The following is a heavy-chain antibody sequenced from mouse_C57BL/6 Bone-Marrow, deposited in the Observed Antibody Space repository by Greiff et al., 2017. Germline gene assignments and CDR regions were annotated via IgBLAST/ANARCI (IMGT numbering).Heavy chain of an antibody. CDR2: ISYDGSN. Sequence: ESGPGLVKPSQSLSLTCSVTGYSITSGYYWNWIRQFPGNKLEWMGYISYDGSNNYNPSLKNRISITRDTSKNQFFLKLNSVTTEDTATYYCARVGTTDYWGQGTTRTVSS. CDR1: GYSITSGYY. CDR3: ARVGTTDY. J-gene: IGHJ2*01. V-gene: IGHV3-6*01. D-gene: IGHD2-3*01.